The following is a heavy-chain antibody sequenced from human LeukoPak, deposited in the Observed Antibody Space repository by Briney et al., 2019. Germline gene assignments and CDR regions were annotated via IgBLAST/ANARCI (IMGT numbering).Heavy chain of an antibody. CDR3: ARGRFNYDSTGYSSFYY. CDR2: IKEDGSEK. D-gene: IGHD3-22*01. Sequence: PGGSLRLSCAASGVTFSSYWMSWVRQAPGKGLEWVANIKEDGSEKYYANSVKGRFTISRDNAKNSLYLQMNSLRAEDTAVYYCARGRFNYDSTGYSSFYYWGQGTLVTVSS. V-gene: IGHV3-7*01. CDR1: GVTFSSYW. J-gene: IGHJ4*02.